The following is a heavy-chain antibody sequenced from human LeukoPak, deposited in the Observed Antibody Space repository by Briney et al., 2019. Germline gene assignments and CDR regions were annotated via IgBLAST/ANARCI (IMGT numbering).Heavy chain of an antibody. CDR3: ATQGTLDFWSGGIDY. CDR1: GYTLTELS. V-gene: IGHV1-24*01. CDR2: FDPEDGET. D-gene: IGHD3-3*01. Sequence: ASVKVSCKVSGYTLTELSMPWVRQAPGKGLEWMGGFDPEDGETIYAQKFQGRVTMTEDTSTDTAYMELSSLRSEDTAVYYCATQGTLDFWSGGIDYWGQGTLVTVSS. J-gene: IGHJ4*02.